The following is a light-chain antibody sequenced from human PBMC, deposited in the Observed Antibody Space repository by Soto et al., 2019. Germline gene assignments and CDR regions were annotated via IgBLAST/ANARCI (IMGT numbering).Light chain of an antibody. CDR3: QVWDSSSNHVI. CDR2: YDS. CDR1: NIENKG. J-gene: IGLJ2*01. Sequence: SYELTQPPSVSVAPGKTARITCGGDNIENKGVQWYQQKPGQAPVLVIYYDSDRPSGIPERFSGSNSGNTATLTISRVEAGDEADYYCQVWDSSSNHVIFGGGTKLTVL. V-gene: IGLV3-21*04.